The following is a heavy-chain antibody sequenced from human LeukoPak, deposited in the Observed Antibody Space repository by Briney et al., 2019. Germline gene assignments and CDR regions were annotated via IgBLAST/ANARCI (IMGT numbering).Heavy chain of an antibody. V-gene: IGHV1-46*01. Sequence: GASVKVSCKASGYSFTTYYMHWVRQSPGQGLEWMGIINPSDGTTSYAQNFQGRVTITRDTSTSTVYMELSSLRSGDTAIYYCARVYCGGGTCYSRGLIDSWGQGTLVTVSS. CDR2: INPSDGTT. J-gene: IGHJ4*02. CDR1: GYSFTTYY. D-gene: IGHD2-15*01. CDR3: ARVYCGGGTCYSRGLIDS.